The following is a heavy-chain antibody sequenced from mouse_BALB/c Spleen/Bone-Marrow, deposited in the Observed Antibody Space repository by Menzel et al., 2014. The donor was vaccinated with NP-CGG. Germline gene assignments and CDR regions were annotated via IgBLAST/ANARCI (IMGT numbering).Heavy chain of an antibody. CDR2: IDPANGNT. CDR1: GFNIKDTY. V-gene: IGHV14-3*02. CDR3: ALLLRYYAMDY. D-gene: IGHD1-1*01. Sequence: EVQLQQSGAELVKPGASVKLSCTASGFNIKDTYMHWVKQRPEQGLEWIGRIDPANGNTKYDPKFQGKATITADTSSNTAYLQLSSLTSEYTAVYYCALLLRYYAMDYWGQGTSVTVSS. J-gene: IGHJ4*01.